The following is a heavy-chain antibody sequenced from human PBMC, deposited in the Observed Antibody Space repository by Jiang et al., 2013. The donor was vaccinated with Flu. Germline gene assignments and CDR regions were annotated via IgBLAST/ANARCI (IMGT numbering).Heavy chain of an antibody. V-gene: IGHV2-26*01. J-gene: IGHJ4*02. Sequence: KPTQTLTLTCTVSGFSLSNARMGVSWIRQPPGKALEWLAHIFSNDEKSYSTSLKSRLTISKDTSKSQVVLTMTNMDPVDTATYYCARIQVAVAGSIDLYYFDYWGQGTLVTV. CDR3: ARIQVAVAGSIDLYYFDY. CDR2: IFSNDEK. D-gene: IGHD6-19*01. CDR1: GFSLSNARMG.